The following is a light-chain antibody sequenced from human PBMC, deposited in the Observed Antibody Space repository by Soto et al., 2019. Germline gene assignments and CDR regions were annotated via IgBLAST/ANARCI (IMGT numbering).Light chain of an antibody. J-gene: IGLJ1*01. CDR3: SSFARSNNFV. CDR1: SSDVGAYDY. CDR2: EVT. Sequence: QSVPTQPPSASGSPGQPDNISCTGNSSDVGAYDYVSWYQQHPGEAPKLMIYEVTKRPSGVPDRFSGSKSGNTASLTVSGLQTEDEADYYCSSFARSNNFVFGTGTKVTVL. V-gene: IGLV2-8*01.